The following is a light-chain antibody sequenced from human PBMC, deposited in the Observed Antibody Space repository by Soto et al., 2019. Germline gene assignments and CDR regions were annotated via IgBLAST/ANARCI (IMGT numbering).Light chain of an antibody. CDR1: QSVSSN. CDR2: GAS. CDR3: QQYNNWPRT. J-gene: IGKJ1*01. Sequence: EVVMTQSPATLSVSPGERATLSCRASQSVSSNLAWYQQNPGKAPRLLIYGASTRATGIPARFSGSGSGTEFTLTISSLQSEDFAVYYCQQYNNWPRTVGQGTKVDNK. V-gene: IGKV3-15*01.